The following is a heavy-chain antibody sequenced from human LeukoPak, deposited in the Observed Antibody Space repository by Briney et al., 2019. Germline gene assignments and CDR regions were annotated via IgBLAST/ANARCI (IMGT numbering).Heavy chain of an antibody. V-gene: IGHV4-59*08. CDR3: ARQIIVPTYYFDY. CDR2: IYYSGST. CDR1: GGSISSYY. J-gene: IGHJ4*02. D-gene: IGHD1-26*01. Sequence: SETLSLTCTVSGGSISSYYWSWIRQPPGKGLEWIGYIYYSGSTNYNPSLKSRVTISVDTPKNQFSLKLSSVTAADTAVYYCARQIIVPTYYFDYWGQGTLVTVSS.